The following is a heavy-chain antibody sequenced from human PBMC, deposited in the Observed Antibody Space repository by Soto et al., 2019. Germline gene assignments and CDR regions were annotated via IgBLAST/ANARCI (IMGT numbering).Heavy chain of an antibody. V-gene: IGHV1-2*04. CDR1: GYTFTDYY. J-gene: IGHJ6*02. CDR2: INPNSGTT. CDR3: ARVPRGGYYGMDV. Sequence: QVQLVQSGAEVKKPGASVKVSCKASGYTFTDYYMHWVRQAPGQRLEWMGWINPNSGTTNYAQKFQGWVTMTRDTSITTVYMEVSRLRSDDTAVYYCARVPRGGYYGMDVWGQGTTVTVSS. D-gene: IGHD3-10*01.